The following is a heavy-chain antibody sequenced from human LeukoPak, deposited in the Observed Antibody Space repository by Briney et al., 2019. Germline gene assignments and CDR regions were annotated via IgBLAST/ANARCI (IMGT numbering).Heavy chain of an antibody. CDR1: GFIFSSYW. D-gene: IGHD6-19*01. CDR2: IKQDGSEK. CDR3: AKEDVAGPFDY. Sequence: GSLRLSCAASGFIFSSYWMTWVRQAPGKGLEWVANIKQDGSEKYYVDSMKGRFTISRNNAKNSLYLQMNSLRAEDTALYYCAKEDVAGPFDYWGQGTLVTVSS. J-gene: IGHJ4*02. V-gene: IGHV3-7*03.